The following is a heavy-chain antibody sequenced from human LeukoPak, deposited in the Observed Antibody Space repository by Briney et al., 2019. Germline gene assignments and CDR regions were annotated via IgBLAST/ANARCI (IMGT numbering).Heavy chain of an antibody. Sequence: GGSLRLSCAASGFTFDDYAMHWVRQAPGKGLEWVSGISWNSGSIGYADSVKGRFTISRDNAKNSLYLQMNSLRAEDTALYYCAKDRGIAAAGTPFDIWGQGTMVTVSS. J-gene: IGHJ3*02. V-gene: IGHV3-9*01. CDR3: AKDRGIAAAGTPFDI. D-gene: IGHD6-13*01. CDR1: GFTFDDYA. CDR2: ISWNSGSI.